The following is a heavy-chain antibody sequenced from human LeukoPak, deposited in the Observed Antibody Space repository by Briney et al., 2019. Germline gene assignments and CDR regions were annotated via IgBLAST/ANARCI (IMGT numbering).Heavy chain of an antibody. D-gene: IGHD2-2*01. V-gene: IGHV3-23*01. Sequence: GGSLRLSCAASGFTFNNYAKSWVRQAPGKGLEWVSTISSSGANTYYADSVKGRFTISRDNSKNTLYLQMNSLRAEDTAVYYCAKGGEYQLPGDYWGQGTLVTVSS. CDR1: GFTFNNYA. CDR2: ISSSGANT. J-gene: IGHJ4*02. CDR3: AKGGEYQLPGDY.